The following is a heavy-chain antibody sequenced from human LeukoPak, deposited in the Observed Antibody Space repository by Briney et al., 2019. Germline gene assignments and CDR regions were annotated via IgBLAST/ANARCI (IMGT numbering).Heavy chain of an antibody. CDR1: GFTFSSHA. J-gene: IGHJ4*02. V-gene: IGHV3-30-3*01. Sequence: GSLRLSCAASGFTFSSHAMHWVRQAPGKGLEWVAVISYDGSNKYYADSVKGRFTISRDNSKNTLYLQMNSLRAEDTAVYYCASWVDIARNDYWGQGTLVTVSS. CDR3: ASWVDIARNDY. CDR2: ISYDGSNK. D-gene: IGHD6-13*01.